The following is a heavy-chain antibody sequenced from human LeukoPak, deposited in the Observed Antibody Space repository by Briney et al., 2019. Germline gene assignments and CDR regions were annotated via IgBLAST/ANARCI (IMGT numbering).Heavy chain of an antibody. J-gene: IGHJ6*02. CDR3: ARDTAGVLRYFDWLNDGMDV. CDR1: GFTFSSYS. Sequence: GGSLRLSCAASGFTFSSYSMNWVRQAPGKGLEWVSSISSSSYIYYADSVKGRFTISRDNAKNSLYLQMNSLRAEDTAVYYCARDTAGVLRYFDWLNDGMDVWGQGTTVTVSS. CDR2: ISSSSYI. D-gene: IGHD3-9*01. V-gene: IGHV3-21*01.